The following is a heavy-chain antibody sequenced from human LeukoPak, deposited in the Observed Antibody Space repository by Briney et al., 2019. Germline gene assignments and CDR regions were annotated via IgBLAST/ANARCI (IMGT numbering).Heavy chain of an antibody. CDR1: GFTFSSSG. V-gene: IGHV3-21*01. CDR2: ISSSRSYI. Sequence: PGGPLRLSCAASGFTFSSSGMNWVRQAPGKGLEWVSYISSSRSYIYYADSVKGRFTISRDNAKKSLYLQMNSLRAEDTAVYYCARYAAGTGSYFDYWGQGTLVTVSS. D-gene: IGHD6-13*01. J-gene: IGHJ4*02. CDR3: ARYAAGTGSYFDY.